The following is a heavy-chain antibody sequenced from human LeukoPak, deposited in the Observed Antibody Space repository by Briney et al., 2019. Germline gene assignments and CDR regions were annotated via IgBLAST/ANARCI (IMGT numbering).Heavy chain of an antibody. CDR2: MNPNSGNT. Sequence: ASVKVSCKASGYTFTSYDINWVRQATGQGLEWMGWMNPNSGNTGYAQKFQGRVTMTRNTSISTAYMELSSLRSEDTAVYYCARGRRGLRFLEWLFQYWGQGTLVTVSS. J-gene: IGHJ1*01. CDR1: GYTFTSYD. V-gene: IGHV1-8*01. D-gene: IGHD3-3*01. CDR3: ARGRRGLRFLEWLFQY.